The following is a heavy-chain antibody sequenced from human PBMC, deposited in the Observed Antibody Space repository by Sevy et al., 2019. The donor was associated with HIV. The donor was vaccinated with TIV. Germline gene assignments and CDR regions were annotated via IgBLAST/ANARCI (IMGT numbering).Heavy chain of an antibody. CDR3: GRREFYSGSPAGMDV. CDR2: IKQDGSEK. Sequence: GGSLRLSCAASEFTFSYYWMTWVRQAPGKGLEWVANIKQDGSEKYYVDSVKGRFTISRDNAKNSLYLQMNSLRAEDTAMYYGGRREFYSGSPAGMDVWGQGTTVTVSS. D-gene: IGHD1-26*01. V-gene: IGHV3-7*03. J-gene: IGHJ6*02. CDR1: EFTFSYYW.